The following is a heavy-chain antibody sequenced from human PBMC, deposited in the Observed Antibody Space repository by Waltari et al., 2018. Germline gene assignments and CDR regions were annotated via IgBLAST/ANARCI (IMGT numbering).Heavy chain of an antibody. D-gene: IGHD4-17*01. CDR3: ARVGDYGDYVSVDY. Sequence: QVQLQESGPGLVKPSETLSLTCAVSGYSISSGYYWGWIRQPPGKGLEWIGSIYHSGSTYDNPSLKSRVTISVDTSKNQFSLKLSAVTAADTAVYYCARVGDYGDYVSVDYWGQGTLVTVSS. CDR1: GYSISSGYY. J-gene: IGHJ4*02. V-gene: IGHV4-38-2*01. CDR2: IYHSGST.